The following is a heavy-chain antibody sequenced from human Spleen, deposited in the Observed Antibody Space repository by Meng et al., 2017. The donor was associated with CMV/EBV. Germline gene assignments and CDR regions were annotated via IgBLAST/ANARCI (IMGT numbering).Heavy chain of an antibody. CDR2: ISSSGSTI. J-gene: IGHJ6*02. V-gene: IGHV3-48*04. CDR1: GFTFSSDW. CDR3: ARDGSRRDIVVVPAAIHNYYGMDV. Sequence: GESLKISCAASGFTFSSDWMSWVRQAPGKGLEWVSYISSSGSTIYYADSVKGRFTISRDNAKNSLYLQMNSLRAEDTAVYYCARDGSRRDIVVVPAAIHNYYGMDVWGQGTTVTVSS. D-gene: IGHD2-2*02.